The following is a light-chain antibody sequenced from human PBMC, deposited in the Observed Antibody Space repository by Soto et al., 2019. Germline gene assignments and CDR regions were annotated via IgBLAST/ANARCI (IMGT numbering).Light chain of an antibody. J-gene: IGKJ4*01. Sequence: EIVLTQSPGTLSLSPGERATLSCRASQSVSSSDLAWYQQKPAQAPRLLIVGASSTATGIPDRFSGSGAGTHFTLTISRLEPEDFAVYSCQQYGSSPRVTFGGGTKVEIK. CDR3: QQYGSSPRVT. V-gene: IGKV3-20*01. CDR1: QSVSSSD. CDR2: GAS.